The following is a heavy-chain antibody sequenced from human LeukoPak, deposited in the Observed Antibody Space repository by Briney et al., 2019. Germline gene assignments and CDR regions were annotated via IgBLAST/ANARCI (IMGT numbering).Heavy chain of an antibody. D-gene: IGHD5-24*01. Sequence: GGSLRLSCAASGFTFSSYWMSWVRQAPGRGLEWVANIKQDGSEKYYVDSVKGRFTISRDNAKNSLYLQMNSLRAEDTAVYYCARDQDGYNPGSFDPWGQGTLVTVSS. CDR3: ARDQDGYNPGSFDP. CDR2: IKQDGSEK. J-gene: IGHJ5*02. V-gene: IGHV3-7*01. CDR1: GFTFSSYW.